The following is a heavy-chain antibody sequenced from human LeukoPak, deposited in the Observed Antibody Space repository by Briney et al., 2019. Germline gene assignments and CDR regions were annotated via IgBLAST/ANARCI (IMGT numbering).Heavy chain of an antibody. CDR1: GGSMSPFY. Sequence: SETLSLTCTVSGGSMSPFYWRWIRQSPGKGLEWIGSIYYSGGTNYNPSLKSRVTILVKTSKNQFFLELSSVTAAEPAVYYCWVNSTKHPIDIWGEGTMVSVSS. J-gene: IGHJ3*02. CDR3: WVNSTKHPIDI. CDR2: IYYSGGT. D-gene: IGHD5-24*01. V-gene: IGHV4-59*08.